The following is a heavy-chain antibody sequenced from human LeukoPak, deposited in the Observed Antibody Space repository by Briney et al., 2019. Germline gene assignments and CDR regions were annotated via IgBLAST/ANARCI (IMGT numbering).Heavy chain of an antibody. CDR3: AKGGGRFHLPFDP. V-gene: IGHV3-30*18. J-gene: IGHJ5*02. D-gene: IGHD3-16*01. CDR2: TSNDGSNK. Sequence: PGGSLRLSCAASGFTFSSYGMHWARQAPGKGLEWVALTSNDGSNKYYADSVSGRFTVSRDNSKNTLFLQMSSLRVEDTAVYYCAKGGGRFHLPFDPWGQGTMVTVS. CDR1: GFTFSSYG.